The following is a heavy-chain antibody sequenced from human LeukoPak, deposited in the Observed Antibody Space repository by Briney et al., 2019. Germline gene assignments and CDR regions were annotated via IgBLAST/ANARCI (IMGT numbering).Heavy chain of an antibody. J-gene: IGHJ4*02. Sequence: ASVKVSCKASGYTFTSYAMNWVRQAPGQGLEWMGWINTNTGNPTYAQGFTGRFVFSLDTSVSTAYLQISSLKAEDTAVYYCARVWLVRGIIIGFDQWGQGTLVTVSS. CDR3: ARVWLVRGIIIGFDQ. CDR1: GYTFTSYA. D-gene: IGHD3-10*01. CDR2: INTNTGNP. V-gene: IGHV7-4-1*02.